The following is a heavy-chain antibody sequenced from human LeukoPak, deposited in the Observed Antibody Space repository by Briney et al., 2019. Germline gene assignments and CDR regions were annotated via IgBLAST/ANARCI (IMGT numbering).Heavy chain of an antibody. J-gene: IGHJ5*02. Sequence: GGSLRLSCAASGFTFSSYAMHWVRQAPGKGLEWVAVIWYDGSNKYYADSVKGRFTISRDNSKNTLYLQMNSLRAEDTAVYYRARDYDYSNGGENWFDPWGQGTLVTVSS. V-gene: IGHV3-33*08. D-gene: IGHD4-11*01. CDR1: GFTFSSYA. CDR3: ARDYDYSNGGENWFDP. CDR2: IWYDGSNK.